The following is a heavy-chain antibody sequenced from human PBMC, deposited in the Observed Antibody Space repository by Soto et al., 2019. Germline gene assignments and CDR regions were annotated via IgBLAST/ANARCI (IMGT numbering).Heavy chain of an antibody. Sequence: QPGGSLRLSCAASGFTVSSNYMSWVRQAPGMGLEWVSVIYSDGSTYYTDSVKGRFTISRDNSENTLYLQMNSLRVVDTAVYYCSRENSIKGSGNVYYYYGMDVWGQGTTVTVSS. D-gene: IGHD3-10*01. CDR2: IYSDGST. CDR1: GFTVSSNY. CDR3: SRENSIKGSGNVYYYYGMDV. J-gene: IGHJ6*02. V-gene: IGHV3-53*01.